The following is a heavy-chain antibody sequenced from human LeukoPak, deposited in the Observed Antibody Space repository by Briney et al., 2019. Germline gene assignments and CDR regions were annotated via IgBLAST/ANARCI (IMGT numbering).Heavy chain of an antibody. Sequence: SETLSLTCIVPGGSIGSSSYYWGWIRQSPGKGLEWIGNIYYSGSTYYNPSLKSRVTISVDTSKNQFSLKLSSVTAADTAVYYCARVTPAGAWLGYFDYWGQGTLVTVSS. CDR2: IYYSGST. D-gene: IGHD6-19*01. V-gene: IGHV4-39*07. CDR1: GGSIGSSSYY. J-gene: IGHJ4*02. CDR3: ARVTPAGAWLGYFDY.